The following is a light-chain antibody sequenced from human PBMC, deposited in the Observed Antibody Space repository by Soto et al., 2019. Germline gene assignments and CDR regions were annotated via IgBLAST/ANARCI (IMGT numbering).Light chain of an antibody. J-gene: IGLJ2*01. Sequence: QSALTQPPSASGSPVQSVTISCTVTSSDVVGYNYVSWYQQHRGKAPKLMIYEVSKRPSGVPDRLSGAKSGNPASLTVSGLQAEDEADYYCSSYAGSNTYVVFGGATNLTLL. CDR1: SSDVVGYNY. CDR2: EVS. V-gene: IGLV2-8*01. CDR3: SSYAGSNTYVV.